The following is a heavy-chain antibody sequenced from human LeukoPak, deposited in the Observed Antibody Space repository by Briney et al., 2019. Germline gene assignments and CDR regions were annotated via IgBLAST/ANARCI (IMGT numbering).Heavy chain of an antibody. Sequence: GGSLRLSCAASGFTLSSYAMSWVRQSPGKGLEWVSTISASGASTFYANSLKGRFTISRDSSKSTLYLQMNSLRVDDTAVYYCAKGSTDLDSWGPGTLVTVSS. CDR3: AKGSTDLDS. J-gene: IGHJ4*02. CDR1: GFTLSSYA. CDR2: ISASGAST. V-gene: IGHV3-23*01.